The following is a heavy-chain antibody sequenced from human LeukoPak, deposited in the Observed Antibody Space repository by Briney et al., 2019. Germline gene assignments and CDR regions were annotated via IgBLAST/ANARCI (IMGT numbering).Heavy chain of an antibody. J-gene: IGHJ3*02. CDR3: ATYYGSEKWLIWYAFDI. D-gene: IGHD3-10*01. CDR2: IYHSGST. V-gene: IGHV4-39*07. CDR1: GGSISSSSYY. Sequence: PSETLSLTCTVSGGSISSSSYYWGWIRQPPGKGLEWIGSIYHSGSTYYNPSLKSRVTISVDTSKNQFSLKLSSVTAADTAVYYCATYYGSEKWLIWYAFDIWGQGTMVTVSS.